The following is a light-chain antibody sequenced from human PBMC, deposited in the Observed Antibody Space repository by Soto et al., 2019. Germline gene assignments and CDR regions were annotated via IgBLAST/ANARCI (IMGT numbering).Light chain of an antibody. V-gene: IGLV2-11*01. CDR3: CSDAGTYTFV. Sequence: QCVLAQPGTVFGLAGHCVTISYTGTSGDVGGSNHVSWYQHHPGQAPKFLIYDVTKRPPGVPDRFSGSKSGNTASLTISGLQAEDEADYYCCSDAGTYTFVFGTGTKVTVL. J-gene: IGLJ1*01. CDR2: DVT. CDR1: SGDVGGSNH.